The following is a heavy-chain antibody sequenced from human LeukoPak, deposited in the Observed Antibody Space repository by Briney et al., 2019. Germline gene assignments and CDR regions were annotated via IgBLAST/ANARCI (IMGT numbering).Heavy chain of an antibody. Sequence: GASVKVSCKTSGYTFTGYDINWVRQAPGQGLEWMGWINPNSGGTNYAQKFQGRVTMTRDTSISTAYMELSRLRSDDTAVYYCARGLDSSGSIDYWGQGTLVTVSS. CDR2: INPNSGGT. CDR3: ARGLDSSGSIDY. J-gene: IGHJ4*02. V-gene: IGHV1-2*02. D-gene: IGHD3-22*01. CDR1: GYTFTGYD.